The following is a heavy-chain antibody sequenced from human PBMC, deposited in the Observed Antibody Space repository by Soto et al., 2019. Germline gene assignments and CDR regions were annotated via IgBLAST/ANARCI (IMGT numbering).Heavy chain of an antibody. Sequence: ASVKVSCKASCYTFTSYGINWVRQAPGQGLEWMGWISAYNGNTNYAQKLQGRVTMTTDTSTSTAYTELRSLRSDDTAVYYCARDQRSSSPDYWGQGTLVTVSS. CDR2: ISAYNGNT. J-gene: IGHJ4*02. D-gene: IGHD6-13*01. V-gene: IGHV1-18*01. CDR3: ARDQRSSSPDY. CDR1: CYTFTSYG.